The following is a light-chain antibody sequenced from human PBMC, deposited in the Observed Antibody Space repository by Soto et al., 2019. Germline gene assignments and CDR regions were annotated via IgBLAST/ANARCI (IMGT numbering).Light chain of an antibody. J-gene: IGKJ2*01. CDR1: QSISSH. CDR3: QQYNSIPYT. Sequence: DIQMTQSPSSLSASVGVRVTISCRASQSISSHLNWYQQKPGKAPKFLIYTTSSLRSGVPSRFSGSGSGTDFTLTISSLQPEDFATYYCQQYNSIPYTFGQGTKLEVK. CDR2: TTS. V-gene: IGKV1-39*01.